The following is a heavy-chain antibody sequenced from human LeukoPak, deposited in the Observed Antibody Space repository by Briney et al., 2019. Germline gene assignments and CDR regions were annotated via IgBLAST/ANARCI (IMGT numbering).Heavy chain of an antibody. CDR3: ARDIESTGSAFDI. V-gene: IGHV3-21*01. CDR2: ISSSGSYI. CDR1: GFTFSSYS. J-gene: IGHJ3*02. D-gene: IGHD3-10*01. Sequence: PGGSLRLSCAASGFTFSSYSMNWVRQAPGKGLEWVSSISSSGSYIYYADSVKGRFTISRDNAKNSLYLQMNSLRAEDTAVYYCARDIESTGSAFDIWGQGTMVTISS.